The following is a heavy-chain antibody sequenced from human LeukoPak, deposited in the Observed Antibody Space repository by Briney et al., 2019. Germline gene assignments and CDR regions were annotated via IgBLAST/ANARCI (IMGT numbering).Heavy chain of an antibody. CDR3: ARSYGSGAGYYYYYMDV. D-gene: IGHD3-10*01. CDR1: GYTFTSYG. Sequence: ASVKVSRKASGYTFTSYGISWVRQAPGQGLEWMGWISAYNGNTNYAQKLQGRVTMTTDTSTSTAYMELRSLRSDDTAVYYCARSYGSGAGYYYYYMDVWGKGTTVTISS. V-gene: IGHV1-18*01. J-gene: IGHJ6*03. CDR2: ISAYNGNT.